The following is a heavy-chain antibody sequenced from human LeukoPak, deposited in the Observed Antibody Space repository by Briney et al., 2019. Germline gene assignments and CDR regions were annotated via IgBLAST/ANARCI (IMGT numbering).Heavy chain of an antibody. D-gene: IGHD3-22*01. CDR3: ACLTTADAFDI. CDR2: IYDSGST. Sequence: SETLSLTCAVYGGSFSGYYWSWIRQPPGKGLQWIGYIYDSGSTNYNPSLKSRVTISVDTSKNQFSLKLSSVTAADTAVYYCACLTTADAFDIWGQGTMVTVSS. J-gene: IGHJ3*02. V-gene: IGHV4-59*01. CDR1: GGSFSGYY.